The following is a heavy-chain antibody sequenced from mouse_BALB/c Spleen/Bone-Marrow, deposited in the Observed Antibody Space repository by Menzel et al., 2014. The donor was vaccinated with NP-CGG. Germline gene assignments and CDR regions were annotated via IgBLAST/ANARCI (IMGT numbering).Heavy chain of an antibody. CDR3: ARLDLFAY. CDR1: GFNIKDTY. Sequence: EVMLVESGAELVKPGASVKLSCTASGFNIKDTYMHWVKQRPEQGLEWIGRIDPANGNTKYGPKFKGKATITADTSSNTAYLQLSSLTSXXXXXXYXARLDLFAYWGQGTLVTVSA. J-gene: IGHJ3*01. CDR2: IDPANGNT. V-gene: IGHV14-3*02.